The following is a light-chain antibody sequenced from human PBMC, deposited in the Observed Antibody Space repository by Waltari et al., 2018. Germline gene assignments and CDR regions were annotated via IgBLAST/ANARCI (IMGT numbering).Light chain of an antibody. CDR2: SDS. V-gene: IGLV3-21*04. J-gene: IGLJ2*01. CDR1: NIGSKS. Sequence: SYVVTQSPSVSVAPGEPARITCGGDNIGSKSVHWYQQRPGQAPVLVIPSDSDRPSGIPERFSGSNSGNTATLTISWVEADDEADYYCLVWHSTTDHHGVFGGGTKLTVL. CDR3: LVWHSTTDHHGV.